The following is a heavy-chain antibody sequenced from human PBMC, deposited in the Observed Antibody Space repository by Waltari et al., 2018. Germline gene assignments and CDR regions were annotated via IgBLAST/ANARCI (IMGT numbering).Heavy chain of an antibody. CDR1: GGSFVGYY. D-gene: IGHD5-12*01. Sequence: QVQLQQWGAGLLKPSETLSLTCAVYGGSFVGYYWIWTRQPPGKGLEWMGEINHRGSTNYNPSLKSRVTISVDTSKNQFSLKLSSVTAADTAVYYCARADWQWLRRYGMDVWGQGTTVTVSS. CDR2: INHRGST. V-gene: IGHV4-34*01. CDR3: ARADWQWLRRYGMDV. J-gene: IGHJ6*02.